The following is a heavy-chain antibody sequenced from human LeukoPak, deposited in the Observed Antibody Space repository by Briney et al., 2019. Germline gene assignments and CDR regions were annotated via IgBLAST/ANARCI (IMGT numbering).Heavy chain of an antibody. Sequence: RGSLRVSCAASGFTFSSYSMNWVRQAPGKGLEWVSSISRSSSHIYFADSVKGRFTISRDNAKNSLHLQMNSLRVEDTAVYYCARDRAGTVAFDIWGQGTMVIVSS. CDR1: GFTFSSYS. D-gene: IGHD1-1*01. CDR2: ISRSSSHI. CDR3: ARDRAGTVAFDI. J-gene: IGHJ3*02. V-gene: IGHV3-21*01.